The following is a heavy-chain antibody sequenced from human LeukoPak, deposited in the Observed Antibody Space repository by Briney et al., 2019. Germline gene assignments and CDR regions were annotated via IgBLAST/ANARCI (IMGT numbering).Heavy chain of an antibody. CDR3: ASGESPRFRIAAAGTEYYFDY. Sequence: SETLSLTCAVYGGSFSGYYWSWIRQPPGKGLEWIGEINHSGSTNYNPSLKSRVTISVDTSKNQFSLKLSSVTAADTAVYYCASGESPRFRIAAAGTEYYFDYWGQGTLVTVSS. CDR1: GGSFSGYY. V-gene: IGHV4-34*01. CDR2: INHSGST. J-gene: IGHJ4*02. D-gene: IGHD6-13*01.